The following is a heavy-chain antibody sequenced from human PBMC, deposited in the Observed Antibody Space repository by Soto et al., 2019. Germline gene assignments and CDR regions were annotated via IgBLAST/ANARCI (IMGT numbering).Heavy chain of an antibody. D-gene: IGHD2-21*01. CDR3: VRASYILPFDP. CDR2: IYHTGAA. Sequence: QLQLQESGSGLVKPSQTLSLTCAFSCGSIDSGGYSWNWIRQPPGKGLEWIGYIYHTGAAHYNESIEGRVSLSVDMSKNQFSLQMTSVTAADTAVYYCVRASYILPFDPWGQGIFVTVSS. J-gene: IGHJ5*02. V-gene: IGHV4-30-2*01. CDR1: CGSIDSGGYS.